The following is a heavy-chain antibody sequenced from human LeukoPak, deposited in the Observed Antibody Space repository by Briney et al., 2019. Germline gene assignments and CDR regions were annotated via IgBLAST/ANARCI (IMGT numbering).Heavy chain of an antibody. CDR2: INEDGSQK. CDR3: ATGRSMPT. D-gene: IGHD2-2*01. Sequence: PGGSLRLSCAASGFTFSSYWMSWVRQAPGKGLEWVASINEDGSQKQYVDSVKGRFTISRDNAKNSLYLQVNSLRAEDTAVHYCATGRSMPTWGQGTLVTVSS. CDR1: GFTFSSYW. J-gene: IGHJ5*02. V-gene: IGHV3-7*01.